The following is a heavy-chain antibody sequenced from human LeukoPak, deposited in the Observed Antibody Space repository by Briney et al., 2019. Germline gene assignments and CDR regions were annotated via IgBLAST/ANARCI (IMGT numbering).Heavy chain of an antibody. CDR1: GFTFSSYW. CDR2: IKQDGSEK. V-gene: IGHV3-7*03. CDR3: ARVLLWFGEFNFDY. J-gene: IGHJ4*02. Sequence: GGSLRLSCAASGFTFSSYWMSWVRQAPGKGLEWVANIKQDGSEKYYVDSVKGRFTISRDNAKNSLYLQMNSLRAEDTAVYYCARVLLWFGEFNFDYWGQGTLVTVSS. D-gene: IGHD3-10*01.